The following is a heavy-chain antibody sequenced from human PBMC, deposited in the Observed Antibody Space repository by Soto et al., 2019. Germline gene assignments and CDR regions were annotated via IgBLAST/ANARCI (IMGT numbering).Heavy chain of an antibody. Sequence: FEMRSLPCAVAGDSIRSWDWWGWIRQPPGKGLEWIGYLYYSGGNYYNPSVKSRITMSVDTSKNQFSLKLSSVTAVDTAAYYCCSGSYYNVIDSWGQGTLVTVSS. CDR2: LYYSGGN. CDR3: CSGSYYNVIDS. V-gene: IGHV4-28*01. CDR1: GDSIRSWDW. J-gene: IGHJ4*02. D-gene: IGHD3-10*02.